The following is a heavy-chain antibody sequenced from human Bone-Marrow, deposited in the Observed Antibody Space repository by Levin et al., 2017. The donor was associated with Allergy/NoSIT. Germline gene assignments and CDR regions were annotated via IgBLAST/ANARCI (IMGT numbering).Heavy chain of an antibody. Sequence: GGSLRLSCAASGFTFSNAWMSWVRQAPGKGLEWVGRIKSKTDGGTTDYAAPVKGRFTISRDDSKNTLYLQMNSLKTEDTAVYYCTTDYSNYQKDYYDYGMDVWGQGTTVTVSS. CDR1: GFTFSNAW. V-gene: IGHV3-15*01. D-gene: IGHD4-11*01. CDR2: IKSKTDGGTT. J-gene: IGHJ6*02. CDR3: TTDYSNYQKDYYDYGMDV.